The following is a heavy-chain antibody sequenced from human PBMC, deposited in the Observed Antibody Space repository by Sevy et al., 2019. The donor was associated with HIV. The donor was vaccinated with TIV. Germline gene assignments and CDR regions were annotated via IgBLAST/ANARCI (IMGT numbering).Heavy chain of an antibody. V-gene: IGHV4-59*08. CDR2: IYYSGST. CDR3: ARRGYSYGTKDYYYYYMDV. CDR1: GGSISSYY. J-gene: IGHJ6*03. Sequence: SETLSLTCTVSGGSISSYYWSWIRQPPGKGLEWIGYIYYSGSTNYNPSLKSRVTISVDTSKNQFSLKPSSVTAADTAVYYCARRGYSYGTKDYYYYYMDVWGKGTTVTVSS. D-gene: IGHD5-18*01.